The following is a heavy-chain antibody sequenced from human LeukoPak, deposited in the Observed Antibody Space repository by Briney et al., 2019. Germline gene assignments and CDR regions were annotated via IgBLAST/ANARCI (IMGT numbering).Heavy chain of an antibody. CDR1: GFTFSSYS. V-gene: IGHV3-21*01. CDR2: ISPGSSHT. CDR3: ARVEEAAAFDP. D-gene: IGHD2-15*01. J-gene: IGHJ5*02. Sequence: PGGPLRLSCAASGFTFSSYSMTWVRQAPGKGLEWVSSISPGSSHTYYADSVKGRFTISRDNARNLLYLQMNSLRAEDTAVYYCARVEEAAAFDPWGQGTLVTVSS.